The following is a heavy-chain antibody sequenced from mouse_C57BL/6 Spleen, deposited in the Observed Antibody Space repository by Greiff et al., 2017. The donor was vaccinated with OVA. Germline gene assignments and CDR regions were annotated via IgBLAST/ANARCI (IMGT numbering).Heavy chain of an antibody. CDR2: INPNNGGT. J-gene: IGHJ2*01. CDR3: ARSGDYGSSYYFAY. V-gene: IGHV1-18*01. Sequence: VQLQQPGPELVKPGASVKIPCKASGYTFTDYNMDWVKQSHGKSLEWIGEINPNNGGTIYNQKFKGKATLTVDKTSSTAYMELRSLTSDVTAVYYCARSGDYGSSYYFAYWCQGTPLTVSS. D-gene: IGHD1-1*01. CDR1: GYTFTDYN.